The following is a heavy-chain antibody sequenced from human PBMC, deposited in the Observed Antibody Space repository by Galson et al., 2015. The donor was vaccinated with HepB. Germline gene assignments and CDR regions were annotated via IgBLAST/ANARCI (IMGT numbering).Heavy chain of an antibody. Sequence: QSGAEVKKPGESLKIPCKGFGDSFTTYWIAWVRQMPGKGLEWVGVIYPADSDTRYSPSFQGQVTISADKSISTAYLQWSSLEASDTAMYYCARHSRLYSRSCLDFWGQGTLVTVSS. CDR1: GDSFTTYW. CDR3: ARHSRLYSRSCLDF. J-gene: IGHJ4*02. CDR2: IYPADSDT. V-gene: IGHV5-51*01. D-gene: IGHD6-13*01.